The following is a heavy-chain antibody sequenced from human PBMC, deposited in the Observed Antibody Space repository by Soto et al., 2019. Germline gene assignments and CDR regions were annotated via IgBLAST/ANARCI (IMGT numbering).Heavy chain of an antibody. CDR2: ISTYDDKT. CDR1: GYSFRTHG. Sequence: ASVKVSCKASGYSFRTHGISWVRQAPGQGLEWMGWISTYDDKTNFPQKFQGRITMTTDTSTSTAYMELRSLRSDDTAVYFYARDLGYCNSSGCFRNWFDPWGQGTLVTVSS. D-gene: IGHD2-15*01. J-gene: IGHJ5*02. V-gene: IGHV1-18*01. CDR3: ARDLGYCNSSGCFRNWFDP.